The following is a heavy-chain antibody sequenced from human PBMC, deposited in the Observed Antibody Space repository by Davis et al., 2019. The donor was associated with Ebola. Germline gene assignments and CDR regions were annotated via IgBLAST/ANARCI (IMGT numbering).Heavy chain of an antibody. CDR3: AKFRGYSGYAEDYYYCVMDV. V-gene: IGHV3-30*18. J-gene: IGHJ6*01. CDR1: GFTFSTYG. CDR2: TSFDGSKT. Sequence: PGGSLRPSCAASGFTFSTYGTHWVRQAPGKGLEWVAATSFDGSKTASANSVRGRFTLSRDDSKNTLYLQMNSLRPDETAVYYCAKFRGYSGYAEDYYYCVMDVWGQGTTVTVSS. D-gene: IGHD5-12*01.